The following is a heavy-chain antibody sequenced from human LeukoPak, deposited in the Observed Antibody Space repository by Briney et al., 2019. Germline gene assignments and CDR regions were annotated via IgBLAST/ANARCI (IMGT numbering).Heavy chain of an antibody. CDR1: GYSFTSYW. CDR2: IYPGDSDT. CDR3: ARQGYSSSWFVRYNWFDP. Sequence: GDSLKISCKGSGYSFTSYWIGWVRQMPGKGLEWMGIIYPGDSDTRYSPSFQGQVTISADKSISTAYLQWSSLKASDTAMYYCARQGYSSSWFVRYNWFDPWGQGTLVTVSS. V-gene: IGHV5-51*01. D-gene: IGHD6-13*01. J-gene: IGHJ5*02.